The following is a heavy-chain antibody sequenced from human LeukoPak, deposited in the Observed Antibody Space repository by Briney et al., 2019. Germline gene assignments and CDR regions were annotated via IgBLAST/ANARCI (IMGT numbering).Heavy chain of an antibody. CDR3: ARANYYDSSGYFPIFDY. CDR2: ISAYNGNT. D-gene: IGHD3-22*01. J-gene: IGHJ4*02. V-gene: IGHV1-18*01. Sequence: ASVKVSCKASGGTFSSYAISWVRQAPGQGLEWMGWISAYNGNTNYAQKLQGRVTMTTDTSTSTAYMELRSLRSDDTAVYYCARANYYDSSGYFPIFDYWGQGTLVTVSS. CDR1: GGTFSSYA.